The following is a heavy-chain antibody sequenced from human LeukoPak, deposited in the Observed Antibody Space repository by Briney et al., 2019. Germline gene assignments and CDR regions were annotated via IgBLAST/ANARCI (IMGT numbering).Heavy chain of an antibody. CDR1: GYSFTSYW. V-gene: IGHV5-51*01. CDR3: ARHPQYEAYYYGSETYAFDI. CDR2: IYPGDSDT. Sequence: GESLKISCKGSGYSFTSYWIGWVRQMPGKGLEWMGIIYPGDSDTRYSPSFQGQVTISADKSISTAYLQWSSLKASDTAMYYCARHPQYEAYYYGSETYAFDIWGQGTMVTVSS. D-gene: IGHD3-10*01. J-gene: IGHJ3*02.